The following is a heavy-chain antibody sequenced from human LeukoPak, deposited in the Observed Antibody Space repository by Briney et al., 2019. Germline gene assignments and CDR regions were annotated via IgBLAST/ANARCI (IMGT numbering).Heavy chain of an antibody. V-gene: IGHV4-59*01. J-gene: IGHJ5*02. D-gene: IGHD6-19*01. CDR1: GGTISSYY. Sequence: PSETLSLTCTVSGGTISSYYWSWIRQPPGKGLEWIGYIYYSGSTNYNPSLRSRVTISLDTSKNQFSLKLTSVTAADSAVCYCARLKEAVALNWFDPWGQGTLVTVSS. CDR2: IYYSGST. CDR3: ARLKEAVALNWFDP.